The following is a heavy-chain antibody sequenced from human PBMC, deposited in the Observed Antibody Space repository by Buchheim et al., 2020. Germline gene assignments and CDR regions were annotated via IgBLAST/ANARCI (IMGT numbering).Heavy chain of an antibody. CDR2: IDWDDDK. D-gene: IGHD3-22*01. V-gene: IGHV2-70*04. CDR3: ARILSYYDSSGYYDY. CDR1: GFSLSTSGMR. J-gene: IGHJ4*02. Sequence: QVTLKESGPALVKPTQTLTLTCTFSGFSLSTSGMRVSWIRQPPGKALEWLARIDWDDDKFYSTSLKTRLTISKDTSTNQVVLTMTNMDPVDTATYYCARILSYYDSSGYYDYWGQGTL.